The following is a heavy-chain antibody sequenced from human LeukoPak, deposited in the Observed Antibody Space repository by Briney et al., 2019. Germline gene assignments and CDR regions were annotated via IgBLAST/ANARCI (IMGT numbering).Heavy chain of an antibody. CDR1: GYTFSSYG. CDR2: ISAYNGNT. J-gene: IGHJ4*02. V-gene: IGHV1-18*01. Sequence: GASVKVSCKASGYTFSSYGISWVRQAPGQVLEWMGWISAYNGNTKYAQKLQGRVTMTTDTSTSTAYMELRSLRSDDAAVYYCARDKGKWEHLRYFDYWGQGTLVTVSS. CDR3: ARDKGKWEHLRYFDY. D-gene: IGHD1-26*01.